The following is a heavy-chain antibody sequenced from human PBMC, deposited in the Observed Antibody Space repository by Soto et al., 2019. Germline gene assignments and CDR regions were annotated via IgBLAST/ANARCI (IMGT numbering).Heavy chain of an antibody. CDR1: GGTFSSYA. D-gene: IGHD3-3*01. J-gene: IGHJ6*02. Sequence: QVQLVQSGAEVKKPGSSVKVSCKASGGTFSSYAISWVRQAPGQGLEWMGGIIPIFGTANYAQKFQGRVTITADESKSTAYMEMSSLRSEDTAVYYCARGIVFWSGPNGEDYGMDVWGQGTTVTVSS. V-gene: IGHV1-69*01. CDR3: ARGIVFWSGPNGEDYGMDV. CDR2: IIPIFGTA.